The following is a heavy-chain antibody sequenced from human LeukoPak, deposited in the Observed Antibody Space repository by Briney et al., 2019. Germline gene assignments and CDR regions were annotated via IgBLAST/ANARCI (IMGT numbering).Heavy chain of an antibody. D-gene: IGHD6-6*01. V-gene: IGHV3-64*01. CDR3: ARRPRYSSSSYYFDY. J-gene: IGHJ4*02. CDR1: GFTFSSYA. Sequence: GGSLRLSCAASGFTFSSYAMHWVRQAPGKGLEYVSAISSNGGSTYYANSVKVRFTISRDNSKNTLYLQMGSLRAEDMAVYYCARRPRYSSSSYYFDYWGQGTLVTVSS. CDR2: ISSNGGST.